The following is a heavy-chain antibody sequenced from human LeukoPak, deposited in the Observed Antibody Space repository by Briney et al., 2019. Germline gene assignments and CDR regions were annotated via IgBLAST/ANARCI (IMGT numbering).Heavy chain of an antibody. CDR1: GFTVSSNY. D-gene: IGHD2-21*01. CDR3: AKGYCGGDCPFDY. V-gene: IGHV3-66*01. J-gene: IGHJ4*02. CDR2: IYSGGST. Sequence: GGSLRLSCAASGFTVSSNYMSWVRQAPGKGLEWVSVIYSGGSTYYADSVKGRFAISRDNSKNTLYLQMNSLRAEDTAVYYCAKGYCGGDCPFDYWGQGTLVTVSS.